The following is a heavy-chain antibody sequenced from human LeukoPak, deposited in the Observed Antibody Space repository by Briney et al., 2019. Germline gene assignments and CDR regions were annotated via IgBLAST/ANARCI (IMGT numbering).Heavy chain of an antibody. Sequence: GGSLRLSCAASGFTFSSYAMSWVRQAPGKGLEWVSAISGSGGSTYYADSVKGRFTISRDNSKNTLYLQMNSLRAEDTAVYYCAKWGQLELNYYYYGMDVWGQGTTATVSS. J-gene: IGHJ6*02. CDR2: ISGSGGST. V-gene: IGHV3-23*01. CDR3: AKWGQLELNYYYYGMDV. CDR1: GFTFSSYA. D-gene: IGHD1-7*01.